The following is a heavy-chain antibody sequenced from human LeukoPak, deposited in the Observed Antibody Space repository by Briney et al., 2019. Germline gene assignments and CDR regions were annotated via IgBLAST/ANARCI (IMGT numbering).Heavy chain of an antibody. CDR2: ISYDGSNK. J-gene: IGHJ6*02. CDR3: AKDSIWFGELLSGGMDV. Sequence: PGRSLRLSCAASGFTFSSYGMHWVRQAPGKGLEWVAVISYDGSNKYYADSVKGRFTISRDNSENTLYLQMNSLRAEDTAVYYCAKDSIWFGELLSGGMDVWGQGTTVTVSS. CDR1: GFTFSSYG. D-gene: IGHD3-10*01. V-gene: IGHV3-30*18.